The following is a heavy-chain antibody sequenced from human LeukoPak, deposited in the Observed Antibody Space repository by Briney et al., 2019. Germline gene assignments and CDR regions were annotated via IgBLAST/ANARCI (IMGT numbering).Heavy chain of an antibody. Sequence: GGPLRLSCLASGFSVDSNYMSWVRQAPGKGLEWVSVIYSNGKEYYAESAKGRFTISRDISKNSLDLQMNRLRGDDTAVYYCARESPTSGIDSWGQGTLVIVSS. CDR3: ARESPTSGIDS. CDR1: GFSVDSNY. J-gene: IGHJ5*01. CDR2: IYSNGKE. D-gene: IGHD2-15*01. V-gene: IGHV3-53*01.